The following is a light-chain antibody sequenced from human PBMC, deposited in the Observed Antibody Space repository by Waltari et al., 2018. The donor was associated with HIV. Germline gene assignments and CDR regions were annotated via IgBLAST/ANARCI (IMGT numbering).Light chain of an antibody. CDR2: GAS. CDR1: QSCSSN. J-gene: IGKJ1*01. Sequence: EIVMTQSPATLSVSPGERATLPCRASQSCSSNLAWYQQKPGQAHRLLIYGASTRATGIPGRFGGSGSGTEFTLTISSLQSEDFAVYYCQQYNNWPGKTFGQGTKVEIK. CDR3: QQYNNWPGKT. V-gene: IGKV3-15*01.